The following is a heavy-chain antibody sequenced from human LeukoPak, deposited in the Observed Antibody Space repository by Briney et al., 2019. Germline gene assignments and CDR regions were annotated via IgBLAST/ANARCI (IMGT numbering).Heavy chain of an antibody. CDR1: GFTFSSYG. CDR3: AREELPYYYDSSGYPY. Sequence: GGSLRLSCAASGFTFSSYGMHWVRQAPGKGLEWVAVIWYDGSNKYYADFVKGRFTISRDNSKNTLYLQMNSLRAEDTAVYYCAREELPYYYDSSGYPYWGQGTLVTVSS. J-gene: IGHJ4*02. V-gene: IGHV3-33*01. CDR2: IWYDGSNK. D-gene: IGHD3-22*01.